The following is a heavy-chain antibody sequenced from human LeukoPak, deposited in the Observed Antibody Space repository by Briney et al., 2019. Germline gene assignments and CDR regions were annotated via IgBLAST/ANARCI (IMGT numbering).Heavy chain of an antibody. J-gene: IGHJ4*02. D-gene: IGHD3-16*01. CDR3: VKDPGGGLDY. Sequence: GGSLRLSCAASGFTFSSYAMSWVRQAPGKGLEWVSSISGNSGSTHYADSVKGRFTISRDNSKNTVYLQMNNLRAEDTAVYYCVKDPGGGLDYWGQGTLVTVSS. CDR2: ISGNSGST. V-gene: IGHV3-23*01. CDR1: GFTFSSYA.